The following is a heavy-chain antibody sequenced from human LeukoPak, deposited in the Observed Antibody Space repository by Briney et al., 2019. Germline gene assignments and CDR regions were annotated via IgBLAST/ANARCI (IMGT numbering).Heavy chain of an antibody. CDR1: GGSISNYC. Sequence: SETLSLTCTVSGGSISNYCWSWIRQPAGMGLEWIGRIYASGSTNYNPSLKSRVTMSVDTSNNQFSLNLSSVTAADTAVYYCARTSARGAQFGYWGQGTLVTVSS. CDR2: IYASGST. J-gene: IGHJ4*02. CDR3: ARTSARGAQFGY. D-gene: IGHD3-10*01. V-gene: IGHV4-4*07.